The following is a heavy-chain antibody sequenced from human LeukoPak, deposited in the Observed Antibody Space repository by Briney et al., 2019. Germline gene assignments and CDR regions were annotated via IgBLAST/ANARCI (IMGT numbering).Heavy chain of an antibody. V-gene: IGHV3-23*01. Sequence: PGGSLRLSCAAPGFTFSRHAMSWVRQAPGKGLEWVSSSADDGGAYYPDSVRGRFTVSRDNSENTLNLQMNILRVEDTAVYYCAREGASRHFDFEYWGQGTLVIVSS. D-gene: IGHD6-6*01. CDR3: AREGASRHFDFEY. J-gene: IGHJ4*02. CDR2: SADDGGA. CDR1: GFTFSRHA.